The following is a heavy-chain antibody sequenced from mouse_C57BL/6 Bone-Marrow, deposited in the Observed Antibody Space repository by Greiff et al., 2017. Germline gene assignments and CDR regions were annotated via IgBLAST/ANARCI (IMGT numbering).Heavy chain of an antibody. CDR2: IWSGGST. V-gene: IGHV2-2*01. Sequence: QVQLQQSGPGLVQPSQSLSITCTVSGFSLTSYGVHWVRQSPGEGLEWLGVIWSGGSTDYNAAFISRLSISKDNSKSQVFFKMNSLQADDTAIYYCARKGDYYGSSPLFDVWGTGTTVTVSS. D-gene: IGHD1-1*01. CDR3: ARKGDYYGSSPLFDV. CDR1: GFSLTSYG. J-gene: IGHJ1*03.